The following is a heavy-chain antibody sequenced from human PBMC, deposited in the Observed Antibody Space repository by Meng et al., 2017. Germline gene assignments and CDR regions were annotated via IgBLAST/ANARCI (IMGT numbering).Heavy chain of an antibody. CDR3: ATGAAAADH. CDR1: GLRFTEGW. D-gene: IGHD6-13*01. V-gene: IGHV3-15*04. J-gene: IGHJ4*02. CDR2: IERKSDGGTI. Sequence: EVQLVEAAGGLVKAGGSLRLSCVASGLRFTEGWMSWVRQAPGKGLEWVGRIERKSDGGTIYYAAPVKGRFTISRDDSKNTLYLQMDSLINEDTAVYFCATGAAAADHWGQGTLVTVSS.